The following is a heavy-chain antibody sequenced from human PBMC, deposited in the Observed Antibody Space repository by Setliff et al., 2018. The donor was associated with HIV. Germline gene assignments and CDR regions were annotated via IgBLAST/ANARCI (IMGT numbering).Heavy chain of an antibody. CDR1: GFSFRDYY. CDR2: ISSHIGKNT. V-gene: IGHV3-11*03. CDR3: AKGALGYCSGTICYPFDY. J-gene: IGHJ4*02. D-gene: IGHD2-15*01. Sequence: GGSLRLSCAASGFSFRDYYMNWIRQAPGKGLEWVSYISSHIGKNTNYADSVKGRFTISRDNTNNLLYLQMNSLRAEDMAVYYCAKGALGYCSGTICYPFDYWAQGTLVTVSS.